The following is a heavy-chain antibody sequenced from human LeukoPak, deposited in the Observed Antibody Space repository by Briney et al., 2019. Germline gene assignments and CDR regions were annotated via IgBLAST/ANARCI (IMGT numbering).Heavy chain of an antibody. J-gene: IGHJ4*02. CDR3: ARLRKPAAGTWVFDTSGYYFDF. Sequence: SETLSLTCTVSSGSISSSNYYWGWIRQPPGKGLEWIGIIYYTGSTFYNPSLKSRVTISVDTSMRQFSLKLRSVTAADTAVFYCARLRKPAAGTWVFDTSGYYFDFWGQGTLVTVSS. CDR1: SGSISSSNYY. CDR2: IYYTGST. D-gene: IGHD6-13*01. V-gene: IGHV4-39*01.